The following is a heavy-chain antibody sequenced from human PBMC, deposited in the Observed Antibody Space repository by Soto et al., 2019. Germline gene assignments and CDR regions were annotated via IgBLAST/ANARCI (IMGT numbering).Heavy chain of an antibody. J-gene: IGHJ3*01. CDR3: ARGQEYSGYDCVNMFDL. D-gene: IGHD5-12*01. Sequence: QVHLVQSGAEVKKPGSSVKVSCKAYGGTFRSYTINWVRQAPGQRLEWMGRLIPITGIPTYAQKFEGRVRITADKSTSTAYMDLSSLTSEDTALYYCARGQEYSGYDCVNMFDLWGQGTVVTVSS. V-gene: IGHV1-69*02. CDR1: GGTFRSYT. CDR2: LIPITGIP.